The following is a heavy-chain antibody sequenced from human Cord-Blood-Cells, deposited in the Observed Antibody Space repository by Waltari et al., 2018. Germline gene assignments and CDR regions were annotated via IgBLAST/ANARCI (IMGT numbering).Heavy chain of an antibody. CDR3: ARAGPNWYFDL. V-gene: IGHV3-7*01. CDR1: GFTFSSYW. Sequence: EVQLVESGGGLVQPGGSLRLSCAASGFTFSSYWMSWVRQAPGKGLEWVANIKQDGSEQYYVDSVKGRFTISRDNAKNSLYLQMNRLRAEDTAVYYCARAGPNWYFDLWGRGTLVTVSS. CDR2: IKQDGSEQ. J-gene: IGHJ2*01.